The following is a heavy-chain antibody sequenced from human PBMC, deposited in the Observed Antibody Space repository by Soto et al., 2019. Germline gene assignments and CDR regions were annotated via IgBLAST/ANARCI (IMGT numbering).Heavy chain of an antibody. V-gene: IGHV4-30-4*01. CDR2: ILYSGTT. J-gene: IGHJ4*02. CDR1: GGSISSGDYY. D-gene: IGHD2-8*01. Sequence: QVQLQESGPGLVKPSQTLSLTCTVSGGSISSGDYYWSWIRQPPGKGLEWIGYILYSGTTNYNPSLESRLTISVDTSKNQFSLKRISVTAADTAVYYCARNGALDYWGRGTLVTVSS. CDR3: ARNGALDY.